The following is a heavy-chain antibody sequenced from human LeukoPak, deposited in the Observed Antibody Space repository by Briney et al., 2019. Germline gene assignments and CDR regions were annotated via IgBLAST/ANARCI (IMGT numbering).Heavy chain of an antibody. CDR3: AKSSYSIFDY. V-gene: IGHV4-4*07. CDR2: IFTSGST. Sequence: KPSETLSLTCTVSGGSINSHSWSRIRQPAGKVLEWIGRIFTSGSTYYNPSLKSRVIMSVDTSKNQFSPKLSSVTAADTAVYYCAKSSYSIFDYWGQGTLVTVSS. CDR1: GGSINSHS. D-gene: IGHD5-18*01. J-gene: IGHJ4*02.